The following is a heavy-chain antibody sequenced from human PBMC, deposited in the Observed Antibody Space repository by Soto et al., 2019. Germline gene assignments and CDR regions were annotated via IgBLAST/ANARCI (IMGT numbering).Heavy chain of an antibody. CDR3: ARRGYSVYDLSLDY. J-gene: IGHJ4*02. CDR2: ISTGSSYI. D-gene: IGHD5-12*01. Sequence: GGSLRLSCAASGFTFSSFSMNWVRQAPGKGLEWVSSISTGSSYIYYADSVKGRFTISRDNAKNSLYLQMNSLRAEDTAVYYCARRGYSVYDLSLDYWGQGTLVTVSS. V-gene: IGHV3-21*01. CDR1: GFTFSSFS.